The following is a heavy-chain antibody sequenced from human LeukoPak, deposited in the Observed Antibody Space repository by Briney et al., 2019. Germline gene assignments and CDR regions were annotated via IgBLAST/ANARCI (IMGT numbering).Heavy chain of an antibody. D-gene: IGHD3-10*01. CDR3: AKDIGEIGVLLWFGESDAFDI. J-gene: IGHJ3*02. V-gene: IGHV3-74*01. Sequence: TGGSLRLSCAASGFSLSSHWMHWVRQAPGKGLVWVSRVNSDGSSTNYADSVKGRFTISRDNSKNTLYLQMNSLRAEDTAVYYCAKDIGEIGVLLWFGESDAFDIWGQGTMVTVSS. CDR1: GFSLSSHW. CDR2: VNSDGSST.